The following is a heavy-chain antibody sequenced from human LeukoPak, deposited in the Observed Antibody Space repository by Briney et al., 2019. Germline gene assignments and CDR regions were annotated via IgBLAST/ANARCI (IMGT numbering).Heavy chain of an antibody. Sequence: ASVKVSCKASGYTFTSYAMHWVRQAPGQRLEWMGWINAGNGNTKYSQKFQGRVTITRDTSASTAYMELSSLRSEDTAVYYCARLPPLWLGGFDYWGQGTLVTVSS. J-gene: IGHJ4*02. CDR3: ARLPPLWLGGFDY. D-gene: IGHD5-18*01. CDR2: INAGNGNT. V-gene: IGHV1-3*01. CDR1: GYTFTSYA.